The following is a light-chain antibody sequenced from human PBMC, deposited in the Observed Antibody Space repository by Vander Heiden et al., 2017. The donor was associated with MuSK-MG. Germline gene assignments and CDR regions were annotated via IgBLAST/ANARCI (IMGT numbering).Light chain of an antibody. J-gene: IGKJ3*01. CDR3: QHDDSAPLT. V-gene: IGKV1-27*01. CDR2: AAS. Sequence: DIQMTQSPSSLSASVGDRVTITCRASPGISNYVAWYQQNPGEVPKRLIYAASTLQSGVPSRFSGSASGRDFTLTISSLQPEDVATYYCQHDDSAPLTFGHGTRVQI. CDR1: PGISNY.